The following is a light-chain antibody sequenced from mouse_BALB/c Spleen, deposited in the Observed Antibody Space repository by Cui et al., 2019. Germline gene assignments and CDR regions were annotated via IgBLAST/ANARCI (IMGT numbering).Light chain of an antibody. J-gene: IGKJ4*01. CDR3: QQRSSYPFT. V-gene: IGKV4-57*01. Sequence: QIVLTQSPAIMSASPGEKVTITCSASSSVSNMHWFQQTPGTSHKPWNYSTSNLASGVPARFSGSGSGTSYSLTISRMEAEAAATYYCQQRSSYPFTFGSGTKLEIK. CDR2: STS. CDR1: SSVSN.